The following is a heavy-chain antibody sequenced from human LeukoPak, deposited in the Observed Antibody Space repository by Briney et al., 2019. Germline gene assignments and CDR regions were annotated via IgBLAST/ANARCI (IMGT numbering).Heavy chain of an antibody. CDR3: AKITLVASTPFDY. CDR2: ISNDDSKK. D-gene: IGHD2-15*01. Sequence: TGGSLRLSCAASGFTFSTYDMHWVRQAPGKGLEWGSVISNDDSKKYYADSVKGRFTISRDNSKNTLSLLMNSLSTEDTAVYYCAKITLVASTPFDYWGQGTLVTVSS. V-gene: IGHV3-30*18. CDR1: GFTFSTYD. J-gene: IGHJ4*02.